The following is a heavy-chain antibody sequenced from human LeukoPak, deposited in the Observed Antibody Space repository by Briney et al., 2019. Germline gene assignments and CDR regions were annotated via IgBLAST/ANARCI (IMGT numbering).Heavy chain of an antibody. V-gene: IGHV4-4*02. CDR3: ARDSAEAAQPYFDY. J-gene: IGHJ4*02. CDR1: GGSISSSNW. Sequence: SETLFLTCAVSGGSISSSNWWSWVRQPPGKGPEWIGEIYHSGSTNYNPSLKSRVTISVDKSKNQFSLKLSSVTAADTAVYYCARDSAEAAQPYFDYWGQGTLVTVSS. D-gene: IGHD6-19*01. CDR2: IYHSGST.